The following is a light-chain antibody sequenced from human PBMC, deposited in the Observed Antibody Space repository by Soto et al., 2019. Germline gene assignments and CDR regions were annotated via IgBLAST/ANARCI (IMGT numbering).Light chain of an antibody. CDR2: DAS. CDR1: QSVSSY. Sequence: EIVLTQSPATLSLSPGERATLSCRASQSVSSYLAWYQLKPGQAPRLLIYDASNRATGIPPRFSGSGSGTDFALTISSLEPEDFAVYYCKQRSTWRDFTFGPGTKVDIK. J-gene: IGKJ3*01. CDR3: KQRSTWRDFT. V-gene: IGKV3-11*01.